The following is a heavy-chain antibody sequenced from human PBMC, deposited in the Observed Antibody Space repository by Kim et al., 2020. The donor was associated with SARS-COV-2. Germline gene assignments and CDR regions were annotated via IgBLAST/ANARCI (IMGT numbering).Heavy chain of an antibody. V-gene: IGHV4-34*01. CDR3: ARDRRFTTDY. J-gene: IGHJ4*02. Sequence: STNYNPSLKSRVTISVDTSKNQFSLKLSSVTAAYTAVYYCARDRRFTTDYWGQGTLVTVSS. CDR2: ST. D-gene: IGHD3-3*01.